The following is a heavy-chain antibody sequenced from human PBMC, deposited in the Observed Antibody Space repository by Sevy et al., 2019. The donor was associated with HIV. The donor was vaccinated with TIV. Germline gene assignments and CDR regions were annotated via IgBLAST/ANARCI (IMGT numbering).Heavy chain of an antibody. CDR2: IIPISGPAGPT. J-gene: IGHJ1*01. V-gene: IGHV1-69*06. Sequence: ASVKVSCKSSGDSFSGYTIIWVRQVPGQGLEWMGGIIPISGPAGPTNSAQNFQDRATITADISTHTAYMELSSLRSEDTALYFCARASSCGGDCYYLQYWGQGTLVTVSS. D-gene: IGHD2-21*02. CDR3: ARASSCGGDCYYLQY. CDR1: GDSFSGYT.